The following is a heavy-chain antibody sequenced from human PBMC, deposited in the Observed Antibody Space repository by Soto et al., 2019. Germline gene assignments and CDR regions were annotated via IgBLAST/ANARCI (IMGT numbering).Heavy chain of an antibody. J-gene: IGHJ4*02. CDR3: ATVDYRNF. V-gene: IGHV3-23*01. Sequence: GGSLRLSCAASGFSFGTYVMSWVRQAPGKGLEWVSSISDRGGPTYYADSVKGRFTVSRDDSENTLFLQMNSLRVEDTAVYYCATVDYRNFWGQGTLVTVSS. CDR2: ISDRGGPT. D-gene: IGHD3-9*01. CDR1: GFSFGTYV.